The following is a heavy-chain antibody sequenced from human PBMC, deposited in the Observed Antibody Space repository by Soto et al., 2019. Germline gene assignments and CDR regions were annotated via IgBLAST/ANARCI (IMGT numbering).Heavy chain of an antibody. J-gene: IGHJ6*02. V-gene: IGHV1-69*18. Sequence: QVQLVQSGAEVKTPGSSVKVSCEASGGTFSSYSINWVGQAPGQGLEWMGRLIPMSGTTDYAQRIQGRVTFAADESTNTASMEVTDLTSEEAAVYYCARAAVLTFTRFYDVDVWGQGTTVTVSS. CDR3: ARAAVLTFTRFYDVDV. CDR1: GGTFSSYS. CDR2: LIPMSGTT. D-gene: IGHD6-25*01.